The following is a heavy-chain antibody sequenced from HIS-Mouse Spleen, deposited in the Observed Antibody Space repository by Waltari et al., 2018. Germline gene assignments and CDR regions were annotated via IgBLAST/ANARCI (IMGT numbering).Heavy chain of an antibody. CDR3: ARGESSSSSDY. J-gene: IGHJ4*02. V-gene: IGHV1-2*02. Sequence: QVQLVQSGAEVKKPGASVKVSCKASGYTFTGYYMHWVRQAPGQGLEWMGWINPTGGGTNYVQKFQGRVTMTRDTSISTAYMELSRLRSDDTAVYYCARGESSSSSDYWGQGTLVTVSS. CDR2: INPTGGGT. D-gene: IGHD6-6*01. CDR1: GYTFTGYY.